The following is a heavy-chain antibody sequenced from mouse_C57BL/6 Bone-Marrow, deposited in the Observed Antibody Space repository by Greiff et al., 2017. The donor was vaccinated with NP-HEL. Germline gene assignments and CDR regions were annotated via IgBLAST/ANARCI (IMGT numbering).Heavy chain of an antibody. CDR3: ARYGRDYFDY. CDR2: IRNKAIGYTT. J-gene: IGHJ2*01. V-gene: IGHV7-3*01. Sequence: DVMLVESGGGLVQPGGSLSLSCAASGFTFTDYYMSWVRQPPGKALEWLGFIRNKAIGYTTEYSASVKGRFTISRDNSQSILYLQMNALRAEDSATYYCARYGRDYFDYWGQGTTLTVSS. CDR1: GFTFTDYY. D-gene: IGHD6-1*01.